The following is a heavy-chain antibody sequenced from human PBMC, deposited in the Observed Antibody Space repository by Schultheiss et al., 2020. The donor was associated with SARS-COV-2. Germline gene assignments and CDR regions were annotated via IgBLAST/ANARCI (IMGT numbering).Heavy chain of an antibody. Sequence: SQTLSLTCTVSGASLTGSAYYWGWIRQAPGKGLEWIGYIYYSGSTYYNPSLKSRVTISVDTSKNQISLKLSSVTAADTAVYYCARPRSYYSHGDAFDIWGQGTMVTVSS. CDR1: GASLTGSAYY. D-gene: IGHD3-10*01. V-gene: IGHV4-39*01. J-gene: IGHJ3*02. CDR3: ARPRSYYSHGDAFDI. CDR2: IYYSGST.